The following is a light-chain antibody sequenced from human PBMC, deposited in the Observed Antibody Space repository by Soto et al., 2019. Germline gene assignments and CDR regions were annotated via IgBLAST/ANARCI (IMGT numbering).Light chain of an antibody. CDR1: SSDVGAYNY. J-gene: IGLJ2*01. CDR3: SSYTSLSTVV. CDR2: GVS. Sequence: QSALTQPASVSGSPGQSVTISCSGTSSDVGAYNYVSWYQQHPGKAPKLMIYGVSDRPSGLSNRFSGSKSGNTASLTIAGLEDEEEADYYCSSYTSLSTVVFGGGTKLTVL. V-gene: IGLV2-14*01.